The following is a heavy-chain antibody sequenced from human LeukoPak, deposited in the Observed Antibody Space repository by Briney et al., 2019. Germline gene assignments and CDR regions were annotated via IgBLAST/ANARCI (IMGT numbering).Heavy chain of an antibody. D-gene: IGHD2-21*02. CDR3: ARSPLAVTNWFDP. Sequence: GESLKISCKGSGYSFTSYWIGWVRQMPGKGLEWMGIIYPGDSDTRYSPSFQGQVTISADKSVSTAYLQWSSLKASDTAMYYCARSPLAVTNWFDPWGQGTLVTVSS. CDR2: IYPGDSDT. J-gene: IGHJ5*02. V-gene: IGHV5-51*01. CDR1: GYSFTSYW.